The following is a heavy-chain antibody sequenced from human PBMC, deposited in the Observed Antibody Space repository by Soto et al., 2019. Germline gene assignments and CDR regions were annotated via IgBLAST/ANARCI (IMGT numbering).Heavy chain of an antibody. Sequence: GSLRLSCAASGFTFSGYAMSWVRQAPGKGLEWVSAISGSGGSTYYADSVKGRFTISRDNSKNTLYLQMNSLRAEDTAVYYCANVNYETREDYFDYWGQGTLVTVSS. CDR1: GFTFSGYA. D-gene: IGHD4-4*01. J-gene: IGHJ4*02. CDR2: ISGSGGST. CDR3: ANVNYETREDYFDY. V-gene: IGHV3-23*01.